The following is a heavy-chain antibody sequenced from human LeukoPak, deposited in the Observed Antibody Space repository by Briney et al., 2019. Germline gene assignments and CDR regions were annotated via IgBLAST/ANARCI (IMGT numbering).Heavy chain of an antibody. Sequence: PGGSLRLSCAASGFTFSSYTMSWVRQAPGKGLEWVSAISGSGGNTYYADSVKGRFTISRDNSKNTLYLQMNSLRAEDTAVYYCARDPTYYYGSGTYSHYYGLDAWGQGTTVTVSS. J-gene: IGHJ6*02. V-gene: IGHV3-23*01. CDR1: GFTFSSYT. D-gene: IGHD3-10*01. CDR3: ARDPTYYYGSGTYSHYYGLDA. CDR2: ISGSGGNT.